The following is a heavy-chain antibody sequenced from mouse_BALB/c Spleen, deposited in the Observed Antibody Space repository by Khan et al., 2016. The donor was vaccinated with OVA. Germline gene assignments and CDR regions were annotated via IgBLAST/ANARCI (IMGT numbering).Heavy chain of an antibody. CDR1: GFNFSSYG. CDR2: ISRGGGYT. J-gene: IGHJ4*01. Sequence: EVQLQESGGDSVKPGGSLKLSCAASGFNFSSYGMSWVRQTPDKRLEWVASISRGGGYTYYADSVKGRFTISRDNAKNTLYLQMSSLKSEDTAMFYCTRAYYGNDYYAMDNWGQGTSVTVSS. CDR3: TRAYYGNDYYAMDN. V-gene: IGHV5-6*01. D-gene: IGHD2-9*01.